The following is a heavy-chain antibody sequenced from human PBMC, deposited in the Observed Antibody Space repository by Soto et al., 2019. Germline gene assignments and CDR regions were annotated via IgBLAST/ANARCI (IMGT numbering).Heavy chain of an antibody. Sequence: SETLSLTCTVSCGSISRYYWSCIRQPPGKGLEWIGYIYYSGSTNYNPSLKSRVTISVDTSKNQFSLKLSSATAADTAVYYCASSVHCSGGSCYGQWGQGTLVTVSS. J-gene: IGHJ4*02. D-gene: IGHD2-15*01. CDR1: CGSISRYY. CDR3: ASSVHCSGGSCYGQ. CDR2: IYYSGST. V-gene: IGHV4-59*08.